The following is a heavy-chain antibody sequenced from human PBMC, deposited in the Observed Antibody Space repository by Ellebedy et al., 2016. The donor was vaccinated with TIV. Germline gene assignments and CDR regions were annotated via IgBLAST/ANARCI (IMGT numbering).Heavy chain of an antibody. CDR2: IYPGDSDT. V-gene: IGHV5-51*01. D-gene: IGHD2-2*01. J-gene: IGHJ4*02. CDR3: ARLGDCSSTSCPSRLDY. CDR1: GYSFTSYW. Sequence: GESLKISXKGSGYSFTSYWIGWVRQMPGKGLEWMGIIYPGDSDTRYSPSFQGQVTISADKSISTAYLQWSSLKASDTAMYYCARLGDCSSTSCPSRLDYWGQGTLVTVSS.